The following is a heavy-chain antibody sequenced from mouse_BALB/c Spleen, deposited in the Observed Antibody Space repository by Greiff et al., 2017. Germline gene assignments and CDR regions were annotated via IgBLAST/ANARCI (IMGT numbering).Heavy chain of an antibody. D-gene: IGHD1-1*01. Sequence: VQLQQSGAELATPGASVKMSCKASGYTFTSYWMHWVKQRPGQGLEWIGAIYPGNSDTSYNPKFKGKAKLTAVTSTSTAYMELSSLTNEDSAVYYCTRGDYYGSPFAYWGQGTLVTVSA. CDR3: TRGDYYGSPFAY. CDR2: IYPGNSDT. V-gene: IGHV1-5*01. CDR1: GYTFTSYW. J-gene: IGHJ3*01.